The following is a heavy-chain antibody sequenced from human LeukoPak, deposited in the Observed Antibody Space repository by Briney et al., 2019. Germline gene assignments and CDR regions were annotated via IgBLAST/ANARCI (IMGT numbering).Heavy chain of an antibody. CDR1: GFTFSSYS. D-gene: IGHD1-1*01. V-gene: IGHV3-21*01. Sequence: GGSLRLSCAASGFTFSSYSMNWARQAPGKGLEWVSSISSSSSYIYYADSVKGRFTISRDNAKNSLYLQMNSLRAEDTAVYSCARDRLLEDRDYHNYYYMDVWGKGTTVTVSS. J-gene: IGHJ6*03. CDR3: ARDRLLEDRDYHNYYYMDV. CDR2: ISSSSSYI.